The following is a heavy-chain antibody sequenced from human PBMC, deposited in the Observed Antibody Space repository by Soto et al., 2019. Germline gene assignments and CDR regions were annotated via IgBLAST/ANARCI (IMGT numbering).Heavy chain of an antibody. V-gene: IGHV3-7*04. CDR1: GFTFSSYW. CDR3: ARDSRLDYYGSGSYSPAFDS. Sequence: GGSLRLSCAASGFTFSSYWMTWVRQAPGTGLEWVANIKQDGSAKYYVDSGKGRFIISRDNARNSLFLQMNRLRAEDTAVYYCARDSRLDYYGSGSYSPAFDSWGQGT. CDR2: IKQDGSAK. D-gene: IGHD3-10*01. J-gene: IGHJ4*02.